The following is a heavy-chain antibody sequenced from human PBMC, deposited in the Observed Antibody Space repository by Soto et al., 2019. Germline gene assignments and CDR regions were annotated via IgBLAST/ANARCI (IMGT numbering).Heavy chain of an antibody. V-gene: IGHV4-39*07. J-gene: IGHJ4*02. Sequence: PSETLSLTCTVSGGSISSSSYYWGWIRQPPGKGLEWIGSIYYSGSTYYNPSLKSRVTISVDTSKNQFSLKLSSVTAADTAVYYCARDSDRSLSRWGQGTLVTVSA. CDR1: GGSISSSSYY. D-gene: IGHD3-22*01. CDR2: IYYSGST. CDR3: ARDSDRSLSR.